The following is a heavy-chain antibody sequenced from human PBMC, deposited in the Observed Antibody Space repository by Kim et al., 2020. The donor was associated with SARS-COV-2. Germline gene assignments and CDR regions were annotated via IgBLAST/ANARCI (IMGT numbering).Heavy chain of an antibody. CDR3: ARERWGSGWYIDY. J-gene: IGHJ4*02. Sequence: YADSVKGRFTISRDNAKNSLYLQMNSLRAEDTAVYYCARERWGSGWYIDYWGQGTLVTVSS. D-gene: IGHD6-19*01. V-gene: IGHV3-21*01.